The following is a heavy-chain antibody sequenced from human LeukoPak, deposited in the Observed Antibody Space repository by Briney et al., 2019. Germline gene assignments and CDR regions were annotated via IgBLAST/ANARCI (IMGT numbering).Heavy chain of an antibody. V-gene: IGHV4-39*01. Sequence: PSETLSLTCTVSGGSISSSPYYWGWIRQPPGKGLEWIGSIYYSGSTYYNPALNSRVTISVDTSKNLFSLKLTSVTAADTAVYYCARREGIIASADYFDYWGQGTLVTVSS. CDR2: IYYSGST. J-gene: IGHJ4*02. CDR3: ARREGIIASADYFDY. CDR1: GGSISSSPYY. D-gene: IGHD6-13*01.